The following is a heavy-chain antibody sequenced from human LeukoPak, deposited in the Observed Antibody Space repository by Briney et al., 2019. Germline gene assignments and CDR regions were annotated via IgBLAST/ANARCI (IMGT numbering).Heavy chain of an antibody. V-gene: IGHV3-53*01. CDR1: GFTVSSNY. CDR2: IYSGGST. J-gene: IGHJ4*02. CDR3: AREEYYYDSSDY. D-gene: IGHD3-22*01. Sequence: PGGSLRLSCAASGFTVSSNYMSWVRQAPGKGLEWVSVIYSGGSTYYADSVKGRFTISRDNSKNTLYLQTNSLRAEDTAVYYCAREEYYYDSSDYWGQGTLVTVSS.